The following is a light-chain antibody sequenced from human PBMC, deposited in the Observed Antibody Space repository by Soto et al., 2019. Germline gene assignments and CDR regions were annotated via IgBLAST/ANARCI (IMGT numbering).Light chain of an antibody. V-gene: IGKV3-11*01. Sequence: VLTQSPATLSLSPGERATLSCRASQTVSRYLAWYQQKPGQAPRLLIYYASNRATGIPARFSGSGSGTDYTLTISSLEPADFASYSWQQRSTWPLFTFGGGTKVEIK. J-gene: IGKJ4*01. CDR1: QTVSRY. CDR2: YAS. CDR3: QQRSTWPLFT.